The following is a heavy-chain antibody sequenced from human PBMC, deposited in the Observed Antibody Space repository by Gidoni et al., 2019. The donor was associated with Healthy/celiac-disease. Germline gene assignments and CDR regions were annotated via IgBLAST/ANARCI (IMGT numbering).Heavy chain of an antibody. CDR3: ASNCGGDCKFDY. J-gene: IGHJ4*02. CDR2: ISSSSSYI. V-gene: IGHV3-21*01. CDR1: GFTFRRYS. D-gene: IGHD2-21*02. Sequence: EVQLVESGGGLVKPGGSLRLACAASGFTFRRYSMNWVRQAPGKGLEWVSSISSSSSYIYYADSVKGRFTISRDNAKNSLYLQMNSLRAEDTAVYYCASNCGGDCKFDYWGQGTLVTVSS.